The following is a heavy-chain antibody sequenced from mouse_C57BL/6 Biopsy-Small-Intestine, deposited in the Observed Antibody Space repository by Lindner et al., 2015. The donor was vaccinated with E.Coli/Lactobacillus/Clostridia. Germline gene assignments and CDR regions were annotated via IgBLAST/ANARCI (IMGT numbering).Heavy chain of an antibody. Sequence: VQLQESGPELVKPGTSVKISCKASGYSFTGYYMNWVKQSPEKSLEWIGETNPTTGGTAYNQKFKAKATLTVDKSSSTAYIQLKSLPSEDSAVYYCARSYYDNLDYWGQGTTLTVSS. V-gene: IGHV1-42*01. CDR2: TNPTTGGT. J-gene: IGHJ2*01. D-gene: IGHD2-1*01. CDR3: ARSYYDNLDY. CDR1: GYSFTGYY.